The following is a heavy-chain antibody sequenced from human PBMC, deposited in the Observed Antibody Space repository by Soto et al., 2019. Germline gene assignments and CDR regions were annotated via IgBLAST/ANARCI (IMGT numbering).Heavy chain of an antibody. D-gene: IGHD5-12*01. CDR3: AKTTSGLRWLQLLSAFDI. J-gene: IGHJ3*02. CDR2: ISYDGSNK. CDR1: GFTFSSYG. Sequence: GGSLRLSCAASGFTFSSYGMHWVRQAPGKGLEWVAVISYDGSNKYYADSVKGRFTISRDSSKNTLYLQMNSLRAEDTAVYYCAKTTSGLRWLQLLSAFDIWGQGTMVTVSS. V-gene: IGHV3-30*18.